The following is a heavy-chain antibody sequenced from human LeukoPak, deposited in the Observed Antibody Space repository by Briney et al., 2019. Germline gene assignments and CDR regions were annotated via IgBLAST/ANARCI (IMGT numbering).Heavy chain of an antibody. D-gene: IGHD3-3*01. CDR1: GYTFTSYG. CDR2: ISAYNGNT. V-gene: IGHV1-18*01. CDR3: ARGGYYDFWCGYYTGIGFDY. J-gene: IGHJ4*02. Sequence: ASVKVSCKASGYTFTSYGISWVRQAPGQGLEWMGWISAYNGNTNYAQKPQGRVTMTTDTSTSTAYMELRSLRSDDTAVYYCARGGYYDFWCGYYTGIGFDYWGQGTLVTVSS.